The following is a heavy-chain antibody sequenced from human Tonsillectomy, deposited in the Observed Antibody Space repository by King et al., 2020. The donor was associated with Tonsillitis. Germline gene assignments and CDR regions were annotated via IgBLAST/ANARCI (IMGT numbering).Heavy chain of an antibody. J-gene: IGHJ2*01. Sequence: VQLVESGGGLVQPGGSLRLSCAASGFTFSSYAMSWVRQAPGKGLEWVSAISGSGGSTYYADSVKGRFTISRDNSKNTLYLKMNSLRAEDTAVYYCAKHYNYYDSSGYSFYWYFDLWGRGTLVTVSS. V-gene: IGHV3-23*04. CDR2: ISGSGGST. CDR3: AKHYNYYDSSGYSFYWYFDL. D-gene: IGHD3-22*01. CDR1: GFTFSSYA.